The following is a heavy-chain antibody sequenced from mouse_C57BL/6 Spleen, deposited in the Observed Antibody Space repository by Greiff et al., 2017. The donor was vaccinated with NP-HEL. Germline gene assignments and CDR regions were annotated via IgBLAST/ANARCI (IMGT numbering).Heavy chain of an antibody. CDR1: GYTFTSYW. CDR3: AREDDDSMDY. CDR2: IYPGSGST. Sequence: VQLQQPGAELVKPGASVKMSCEASGYTFTSYWITWVKQRPGQGLEWIGDIYPGSGSTNYNEKFTSKATLTVDTSSSTAYMPLSSLTSADSAVYYCAREDDDSMDYWGQGTSVTVSS. V-gene: IGHV1-55*01. J-gene: IGHJ4*01. D-gene: IGHD2-3*01.